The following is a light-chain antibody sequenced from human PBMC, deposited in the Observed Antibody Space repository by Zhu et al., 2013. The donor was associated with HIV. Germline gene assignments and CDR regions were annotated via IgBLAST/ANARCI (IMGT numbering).Light chain of an antibody. J-gene: IGLJ1*01. CDR1: DSNIGDNP. Sequence: QSVLTQPPSASGAPGQRVTITCSGSDSNIGDNPVSWYQHLPGAAPRLLIYSNNQRFSGVPDRFSGSTSGSSASLAIEWLQSEDEADYYCATWDDGLNGGVFGTGTKVTVL. CDR3: ATWDDGLNGGV. CDR2: SNN. V-gene: IGLV1-44*01.